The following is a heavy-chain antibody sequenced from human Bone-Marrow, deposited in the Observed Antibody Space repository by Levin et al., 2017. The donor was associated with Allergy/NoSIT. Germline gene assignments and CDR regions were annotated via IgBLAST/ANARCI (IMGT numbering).Heavy chain of an antibody. V-gene: IGHV3-9*01. CDR1: GFTFDDYA. D-gene: IGHD3-22*01. Sequence: GGSLRLSCAASGFTFDDYAMHWVRQAPGKGLEWVSGISWNSGSIGYADSVKGRFTISRANAQNSLYLQMNSLRAEDTALYYCAKDIAHYYDSRARGSSFDVWGQGNLVTVSS. CDR3: AKDIAHYYDSRARGSSFDV. J-gene: IGHJ4*02. CDR2: ISWNSGSI.